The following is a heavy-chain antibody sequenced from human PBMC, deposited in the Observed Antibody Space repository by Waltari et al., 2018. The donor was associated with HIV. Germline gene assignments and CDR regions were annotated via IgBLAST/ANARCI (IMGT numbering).Heavy chain of an antibody. CDR1: GFTFSSYA. J-gene: IGHJ4*02. CDR2: ISDSGYNT. Sequence: VQLLESGGDLVQPGGSLRLSCVASGFTFSSYAMSWVRQAPGKGLEWVSVISDSGYNTYYADSVKGRFTNSRDNSKNTLYLQMNSLRAEDTAIYYCAKDRRGYLARGVFPEYWGQGTLVTVSS. CDR3: AKDRRGYLARGVFPEY. V-gene: IGHV3-23*01. D-gene: IGHD3-10*01.